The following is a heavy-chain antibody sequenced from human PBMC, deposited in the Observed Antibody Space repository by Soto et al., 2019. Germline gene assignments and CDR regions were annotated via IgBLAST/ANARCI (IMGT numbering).Heavy chain of an antibody. CDR1: GFTFRSYS. Sequence: GGSLRLSCAASGFTFRSYSMNWVRQAPGKGLEWVSYISSSDRTINYADSVKGRFIISRDNAKNSLYLQMHSLRDEDTAVYYCAREGWPLLQTGMDVWGQGTTVTVSS. J-gene: IGHJ6*02. CDR2: ISSSDRTI. CDR3: AREGWPLLQTGMDV. V-gene: IGHV3-48*02. D-gene: IGHD2-15*01.